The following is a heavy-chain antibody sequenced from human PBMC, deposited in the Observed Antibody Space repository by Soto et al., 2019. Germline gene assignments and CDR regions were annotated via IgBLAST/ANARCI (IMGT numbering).Heavy chain of an antibody. D-gene: IGHD3-22*01. CDR3: ARAYYYDSSGYFDY. CDR2: IYHSGST. J-gene: IGHJ4*02. Sequence: PSETLSLTCTVSGCSISRSNWWSWVRQPPGKGLEWIGEIYHSGSTNYNPSLKSRVTISVDKSKNQFSLKLSSVTAADTAVYYCARAYYYDSSGYFDYWGQGTLVTVSS. V-gene: IGHV4-4*02. CDR1: GCSISRSNW.